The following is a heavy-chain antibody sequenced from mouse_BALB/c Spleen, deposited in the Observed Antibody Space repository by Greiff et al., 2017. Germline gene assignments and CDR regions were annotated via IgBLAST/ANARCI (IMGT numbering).Heavy chain of an antibody. CDR2: IDPAHGNT. Sequence: EVQRVESGAELVKPGASVKLSCTASGFNIKDTYMHWVKQRPEQGLEWIGRIDPAHGNTKYDPKLQGKVTITADTSSNTAYLQLSSLPSEDTAVYYWASPPHYEYVDWFAYWGQGTLVTVSA. D-gene: IGHD2-4*01. CDR1: GFNIKDTY. CDR3: ASPPHYEYVDWFAY. V-gene: IGHV14-3*02. J-gene: IGHJ3*01.